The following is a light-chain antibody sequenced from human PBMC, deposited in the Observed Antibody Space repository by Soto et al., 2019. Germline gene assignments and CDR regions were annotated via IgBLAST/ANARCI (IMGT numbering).Light chain of an antibody. V-gene: IGKV4-1*01. CDR1: QSLLYSLDNKNY. Sequence: SPLSCKSSQSLLYSLDNKNYLTWYQQKPGQSPKLLIYWASTRASGVPDRFSGSGSGTDFTLTISSLQAEDVAVYYCQQYYTTPRTFGQGTKVEIK. J-gene: IGKJ1*01. CDR2: WAS. CDR3: QQYYTTPRT.